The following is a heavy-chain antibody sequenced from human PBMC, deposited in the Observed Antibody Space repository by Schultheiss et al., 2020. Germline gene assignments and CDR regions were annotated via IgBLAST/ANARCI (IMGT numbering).Heavy chain of an antibody. CDR3: ARGGYYDSSGYSYFDY. CDR2: IYYSGST. Sequence: SETLSLTCTDSGGSISSGDYYWSWIRQPPGKGLEWIGSIYYSGSTYYNPSLKSRVTISVDTSKNQFSLKLSSVTAADTAVYYCARGGYYDSSGYSYFDYWGQGTLVTVSS. V-gene: IGHV4-39*07. CDR1: GGSISSGDYY. D-gene: IGHD3-22*01. J-gene: IGHJ4*02.